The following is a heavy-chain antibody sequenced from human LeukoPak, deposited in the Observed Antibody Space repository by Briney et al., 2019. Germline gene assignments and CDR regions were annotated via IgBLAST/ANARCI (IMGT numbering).Heavy chain of an antibody. V-gene: IGHV3-30-3*01. Sequence: GGSLRLSCAASGFTFSSYAMHWVRQAPGKGLEWVAVISYDGSNKYYADSVKGRFTISRDNSKNTLYLQMNSLRAEDTAVYYCARPPLAAPDDAFDIWGQGTMVTVSS. CDR1: GFTFSSYA. CDR3: ARPPLAAPDDAFDI. J-gene: IGHJ3*02. D-gene: IGHD6-13*01. CDR2: ISYDGSNK.